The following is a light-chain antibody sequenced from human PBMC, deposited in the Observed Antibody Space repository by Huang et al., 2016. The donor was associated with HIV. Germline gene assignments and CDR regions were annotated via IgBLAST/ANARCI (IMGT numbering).Light chain of an antibody. J-gene: IGKJ2*01. CDR3: QQYYNIPPA. CDR2: WAS. V-gene: IGKV4-1*01. CDR1: QSLLYSSNNQNY. Sequence: DIVMTQSPDSLAVSLGERATINCKSSQSLLYSSNNQNYLGWYQMKPGQPPRLLIYWASNRESGVPDRCSGSGSGTDFTLTIDSLQPEDVAVYYCQQYYNIPPAFGQGTKLEIK.